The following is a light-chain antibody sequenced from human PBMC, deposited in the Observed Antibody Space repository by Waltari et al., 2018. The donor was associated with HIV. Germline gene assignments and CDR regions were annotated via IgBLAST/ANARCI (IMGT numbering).Light chain of an antibody. Sequence: QSALTQPRSVSGSPGQSVTISCTGTSSDVAGYHYVSWYQQHPGKAPKLMIYDVTTRPSGVPDRFSVAKSGNTASLTISGLQAEDEADYFCCSYAGGYTLVFGGGTKLTVL. J-gene: IGLJ3*02. CDR2: DVT. V-gene: IGLV2-11*01. CDR1: SSDVAGYHY. CDR3: CSYAGGYTLV.